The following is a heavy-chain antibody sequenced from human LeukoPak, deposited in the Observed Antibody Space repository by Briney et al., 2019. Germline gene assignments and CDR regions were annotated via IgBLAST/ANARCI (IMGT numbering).Heavy chain of an antibody. V-gene: IGHV3-9*01. CDR1: GFTFGDFA. CDR3: AKDYGGNYWYFDL. Sequence: GRSLRLSCAASGFTFGDFAMHWVREAPGKGLEWVSGVNWINGSIDYADSVKGRFTISRDNAKNSLYLQMNSLRVEDTALYYCAKDYGGNYWYFDLWGRGTLVTVSS. D-gene: IGHD4-23*01. J-gene: IGHJ2*01. CDR2: VNWINGSI.